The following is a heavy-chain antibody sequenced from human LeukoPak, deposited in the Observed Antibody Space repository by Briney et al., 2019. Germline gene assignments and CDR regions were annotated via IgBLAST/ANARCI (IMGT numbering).Heavy chain of an antibody. CDR1: GYTFTSYG. D-gene: IGHD3-22*01. Sequence: GASVKVSCKASGYTFTSYGISWVRRAPGQGLEWMGWISAYNGNTNYAQKLQGRVTMTTDTSTSTAYMELRSLRSDDTAVYYCARGVDYYDSSGRTFDYWGQGTLVTVSS. V-gene: IGHV1-18*01. CDR3: ARGVDYYDSSGRTFDY. CDR2: ISAYNGNT. J-gene: IGHJ4*02.